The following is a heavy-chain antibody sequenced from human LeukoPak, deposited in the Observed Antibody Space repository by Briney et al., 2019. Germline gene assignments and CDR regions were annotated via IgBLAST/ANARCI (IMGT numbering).Heavy chain of an antibody. V-gene: IGHV3-74*01. CDR2: ISTDGYTT. D-gene: IGHD2-15*01. J-gene: IGHJ4*02. Sequence: GGSMRLSCAASGLAFSAYKMNWVRQARRKGLVWVSRISTDGYTTDYADFVQGRFTASRDNTKNTWSLEMNSLRAEDTAVYYCVVGGSPGYWGQGTLVTVSS. CDR3: VVGGSPGY. CDR1: GLAFSAYK.